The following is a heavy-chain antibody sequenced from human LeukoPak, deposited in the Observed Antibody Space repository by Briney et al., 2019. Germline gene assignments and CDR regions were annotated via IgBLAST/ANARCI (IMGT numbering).Heavy chain of an antibody. CDR1: GFTFSSDG. V-gene: IGHV3-23*01. D-gene: IGHD5-24*01. CDR3: AKGEPRDSFDY. J-gene: IGHJ4*02. Sequence: GGSLRLSCAASGFTFSSDGMSWVRQAPGKGLEWVSALSGSGSTTYYADSVKGRFTISRDNSKNTLYLQMNSLRAEDTAVYYCAKGEPRDSFDYWGQGTLVTVSS. CDR2: LSGSGSTT.